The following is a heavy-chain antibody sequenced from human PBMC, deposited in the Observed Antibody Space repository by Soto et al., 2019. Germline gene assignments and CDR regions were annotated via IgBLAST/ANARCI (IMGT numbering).Heavy chain of an antibody. CDR3: AKAHDDFWSGSDNDAFDI. D-gene: IGHD3-3*01. CDR2: ISYDGSNK. J-gene: IGHJ3*02. Sequence: QVQLVESGGGVVQPGMSLRLSCAASGFTFSSYAMHWVRQAPGKGLEWVAVISYDGSNKYYADSVKGRFTISRDNSKNTLYLQMNSLRAEDTAVYYCAKAHDDFWSGSDNDAFDICGQGTMVTVSS. V-gene: IGHV3-30-3*01. CDR1: GFTFSSYA.